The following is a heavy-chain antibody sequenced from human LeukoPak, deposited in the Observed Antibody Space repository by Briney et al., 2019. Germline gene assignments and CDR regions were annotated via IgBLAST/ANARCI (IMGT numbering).Heavy chain of an antibody. Sequence: GGSLRLSCAASGFTFSSYGMHWVRQAPGKGLEWVAVISYDGSNKYYADSVKGRLTISRDNSKNTLYLQMNSLRAEDTAVYYCAKLLRYGDYETDYWGQGTLVTVSS. CDR2: ISYDGSNK. J-gene: IGHJ4*02. V-gene: IGHV3-30*18. CDR1: GFTFSSYG. CDR3: AKLLRYGDYETDY. D-gene: IGHD4-17*01.